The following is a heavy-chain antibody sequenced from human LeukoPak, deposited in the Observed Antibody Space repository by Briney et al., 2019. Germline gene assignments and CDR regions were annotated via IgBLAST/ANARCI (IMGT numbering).Heavy chain of an antibody. CDR3: ARGGEYYFDY. Sequence: ASVKVSCKASGYTFTSYHIHWARQAPGQGLEWMGIITPSGGSTIYAQKFQGRATMTRDTSTSTVYMELSSLRSEDTAVYYCARGGEYYFDYWGQGTLVTVSS. D-gene: IGHD7-27*01. CDR1: GYTFTSYH. J-gene: IGHJ4*02. CDR2: ITPSGGST. V-gene: IGHV1-46*01.